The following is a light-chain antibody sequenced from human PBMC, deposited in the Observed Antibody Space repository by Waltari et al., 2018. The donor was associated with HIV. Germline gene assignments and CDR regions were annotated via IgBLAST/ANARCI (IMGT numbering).Light chain of an antibody. CDR1: TSNIGSRS. V-gene: IGLV1-51*01. CDR2: DDN. Sequence: QSVLTQPPSVSAAPGQKVTISCFGSTSNIGSRSLSWYQRLPGPAPKLLIYDDNERPSGIPDRFSASRSGTSATLGIAGLQTGDEADYYCVTWDHSLGAVVFGGGTKLTVL. CDR3: VTWDHSLGAVV. J-gene: IGLJ3*02.